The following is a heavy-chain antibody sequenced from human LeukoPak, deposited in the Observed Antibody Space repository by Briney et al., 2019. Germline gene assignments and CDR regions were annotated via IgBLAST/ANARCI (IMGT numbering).Heavy chain of an antibody. Sequence: PGGSLRLSCAASGFTFSSYWMHWVRQAPGKGLVWVSRINNDGSSTSYADSVKGRLTISRDNAKNTLYLQMNSLRAEDTAVYYCVGHCSSSSCYDYWGQGTLVTVSS. CDR2: INNDGSST. J-gene: IGHJ4*02. CDR3: VGHCSSSSCYDY. CDR1: GFTFSSYW. V-gene: IGHV3-74*01. D-gene: IGHD2-15*01.